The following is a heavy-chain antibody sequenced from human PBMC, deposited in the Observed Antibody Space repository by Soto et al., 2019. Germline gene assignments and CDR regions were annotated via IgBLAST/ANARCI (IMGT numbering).Heavy chain of an antibody. CDR3: ARRGSHGDVRYFDN. D-gene: IGHD4-17*01. CDR1: GGTFSSYP. V-gene: IGHV1-69*06. J-gene: IGHJ4*02. Sequence: QVQLVQSGADVKKPGSSVQVSCKASGGTFSSYPISWVRQAPGQGLEWMGGTNGNLGTGNYAQKFQGRLTITTDKSTTTAYRELSSLRSEDTAVYYCARRGSHGDVRYFDNWGQGTLVTVSS. CDR2: TNGNLGTG.